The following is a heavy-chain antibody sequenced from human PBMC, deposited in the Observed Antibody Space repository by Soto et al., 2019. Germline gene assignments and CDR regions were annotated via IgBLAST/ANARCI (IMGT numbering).Heavy chain of an antibody. V-gene: IGHV4-59*01. CDR1: CGSISSYY. CDR2: IYYSGST. Sequence: SETLSLTCTVSCGSISSYYWSWIRQPPGKGLEWIGYIYYSGSTNYNPSLKSRVTISVDTSKNQFSLKLSSVTAADTAVYYCARNIRYFDWLLPDYWGQGTLVTVSS. J-gene: IGHJ4*02. CDR3: ARNIRYFDWLLPDY. D-gene: IGHD3-9*01.